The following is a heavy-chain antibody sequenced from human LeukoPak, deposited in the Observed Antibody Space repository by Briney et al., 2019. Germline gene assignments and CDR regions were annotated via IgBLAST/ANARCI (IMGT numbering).Heavy chain of an antibody. Sequence: ASVKVSCKASGYTFTSYDINWVRQATGQGLEWMGWMNPNSGNTGYAQKFQGRVTITRNTSISTAYMELSSLRSEDTAVYYCARGVTYYDFWSGPYNWFDPWGQGTLVTVSS. D-gene: IGHD3-3*01. V-gene: IGHV1-8*03. CDR3: ARGVTYYDFWSGPYNWFDP. J-gene: IGHJ5*02. CDR1: GYTFTSYD. CDR2: MNPNSGNT.